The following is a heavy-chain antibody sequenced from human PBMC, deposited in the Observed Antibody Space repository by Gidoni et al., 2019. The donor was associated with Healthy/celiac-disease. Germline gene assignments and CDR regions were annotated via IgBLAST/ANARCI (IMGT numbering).Heavy chain of an antibody. CDR3: ARIIVEYSSSPVGDYYGMDV. CDR2: ISSSSSYR. CDR1: GFTFISYS. V-gene: IGHV3-21*01. J-gene: IGHJ6*02. D-gene: IGHD6-6*01. Sequence: EVQLVESGGGLVKPGGSVRLSCAASGFTFISYSSDWVRQAPGKGLEWVSSISSSSSYRYYADSVKGRFTISRDNAKNSLYLQMNSLRAEDTAVYYCARIIVEYSSSPVGDYYGMDVWGQGTTVTVSS.